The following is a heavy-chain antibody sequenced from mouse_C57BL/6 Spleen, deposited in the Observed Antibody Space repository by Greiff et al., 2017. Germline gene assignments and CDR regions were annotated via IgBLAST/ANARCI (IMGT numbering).Heavy chain of an antibody. CDR3: ARSDGYYADWYFDV. Sequence: QVQLQQSGAELVRPGSSVKLSCKASGYTFTSYWMDWVKQRPGQGLEWIGNIYPSDSETHYNQKFKDKATLTVDKSSSTAYMQLSSLTSEDSAVYYCARSDGYYADWYFDVWGTGTTVTVSS. J-gene: IGHJ1*03. V-gene: IGHV1-61*01. CDR2: IYPSDSET. D-gene: IGHD2-3*01. CDR1: GYTFTSYW.